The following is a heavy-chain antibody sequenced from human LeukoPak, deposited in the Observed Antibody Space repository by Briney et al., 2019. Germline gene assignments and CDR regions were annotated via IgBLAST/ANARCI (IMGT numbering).Heavy chain of an antibody. CDR1: GGSISSGGYY. V-gene: IGHV4-31*03. Sequence: PSETLSLTCTVSGGSISSGGYYWSWIRQRPGKGLEWIGYIYYSGSTYYNPSLKSRVTISVDTSKNQFSLKLSSVTAADTAVYYCAGNYDSSGFFDYWGQGTLVTVSS. J-gene: IGHJ4*02. CDR3: AGNYDSSGFFDY. D-gene: IGHD3-22*01. CDR2: IYYSGST.